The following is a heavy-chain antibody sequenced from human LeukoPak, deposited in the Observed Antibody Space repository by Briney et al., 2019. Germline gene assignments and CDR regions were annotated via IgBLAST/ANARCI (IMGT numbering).Heavy chain of an antibody. Sequence: SETLSLTCTVSGGSISSGSYYWSWIRQPAGKGLEWIGRIYTSGSTNYNPSLKSRVTISVDTSKNQFSLKLSSVTAADTAVYYCASTIGDGSGSYYPFDYWGQGTLFTVSS. CDR2: IYTSGST. CDR3: ASTIGDGSGSYYPFDY. J-gene: IGHJ4*02. V-gene: IGHV4-61*02. D-gene: IGHD3-10*01. CDR1: GGSISSGSYY.